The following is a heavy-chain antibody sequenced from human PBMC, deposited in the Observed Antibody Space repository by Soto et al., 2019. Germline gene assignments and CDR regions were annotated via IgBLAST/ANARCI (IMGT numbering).Heavy chain of an antibody. CDR3: AKDLGHGGRGGFDI. CDR2: ISYDGSNK. CDR1: GFTFSSYG. V-gene: IGHV3-30*18. Sequence: QVQLVESEGGVVQPGRSLRLSCAASGFTFSSYGMHWVRQAPGKGLEWVAVISYDGSNKYYADSVKGRFTISRDNSKNTLYLQMNSLRAEDTAVYYCAKDLGHGGRGGFDIWGQGTMVTVSS. D-gene: IGHD7-27*01. J-gene: IGHJ3*02.